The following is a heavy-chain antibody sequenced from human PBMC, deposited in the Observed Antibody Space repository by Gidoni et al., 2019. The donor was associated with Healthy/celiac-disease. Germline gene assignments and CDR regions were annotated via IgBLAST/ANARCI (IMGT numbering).Heavy chain of an antibody. D-gene: IGHD6-6*01. CDR3: ARDPLRYSSSSGLFDY. V-gene: IGHV1-46*01. CDR2: INPSGGST. Sequence: QVQLVQSGAEVKKPGASVKVSCKASGYTFTSYYMHWVRQAPGQGLEWMGIINPSGGSTSYAQKFQGRVTMTRDTSTSTVYMELSSLRSEDTAVYYCARDPLRYSSSSGLFDYWGQGTLVTVSS. CDR1: GYTFTSYY. J-gene: IGHJ4*02.